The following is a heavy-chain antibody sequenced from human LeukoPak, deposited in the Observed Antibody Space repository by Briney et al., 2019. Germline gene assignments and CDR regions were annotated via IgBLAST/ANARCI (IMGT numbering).Heavy chain of an antibody. CDR1: GFTFSSYS. CDR3: ARAVPPDDAFDI. J-gene: IGHJ3*02. CDR2: ISSSSSYI. V-gene: IGHV3-21*01. Sequence: GGSLRLSCAASGFTFSSYSMNWVRQAPGKGLEWVSSISSSSSYIYYADSVKGRFTISRDNAKNSLYLQMNSLRAEDTAVYYCARAVPPDDAFDIWGQGTMVTVSS. D-gene: IGHD6-6*01.